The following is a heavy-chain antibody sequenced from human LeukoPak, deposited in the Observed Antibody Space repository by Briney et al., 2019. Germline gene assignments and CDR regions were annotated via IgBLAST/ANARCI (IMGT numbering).Heavy chain of an antibody. J-gene: IGHJ4*02. CDR3: ARDGNYYDSSGYKGDFDY. Sequence: GGSLRLSCAASGFTFDDYGMSWVRQAPGKGLEWVSGINWNGGSTGYADSVKGRFTISRDNAKNSLYLQMNSLRAEDTALYYCARDGNYYDSSGYKGDFDYWGQGTLVTVSS. D-gene: IGHD3-22*01. V-gene: IGHV3-20*04. CDR1: GFTFDDYG. CDR2: INWNGGST.